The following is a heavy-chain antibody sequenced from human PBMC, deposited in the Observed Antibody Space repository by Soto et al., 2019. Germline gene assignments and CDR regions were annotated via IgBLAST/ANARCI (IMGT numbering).Heavy chain of an antibody. CDR1: GFIFSSYT. J-gene: IGHJ4*02. CDR3: ARAPSGRYPEFDY. CDR2: ITYDGSNQ. Sequence: GGSLRLSCAASGFIFSSYTMHWVRQAPGKGLEWVGVITYDGSNQYYADSVKGRFTISRDNSRNMLFLQMNSLRPDDTAVYYCARAPSGRYPEFDYWGQGTLVTVYS. D-gene: IGHD1-26*01. V-gene: IGHV3-30-3*01.